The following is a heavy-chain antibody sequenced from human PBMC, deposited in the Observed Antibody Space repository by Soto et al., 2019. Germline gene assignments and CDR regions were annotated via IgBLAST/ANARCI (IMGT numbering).Heavy chain of an antibody. CDR3: ASEHTYDAFDI. CDR2: ISVSGSTM. V-gene: IGHV3-48*03. CDR1: GFTFSSYE. D-gene: IGHD2-8*01. J-gene: IGHJ3*02. Sequence: GGSLRLSCAASGFTFSSYEMNWVRQAPGKGLEWVSSISVSGSTMYYADSVKGRFTISRDNAKNSLYLQMNSLSAEDTAVYYCASEHTYDAFDIWGQGTMVT.